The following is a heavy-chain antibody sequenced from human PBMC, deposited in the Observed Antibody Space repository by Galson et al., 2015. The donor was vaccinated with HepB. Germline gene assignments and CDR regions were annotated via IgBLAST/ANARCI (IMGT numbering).Heavy chain of an antibody. CDR3: ARRFVEGYDFDHYYGMDV. J-gene: IGHJ6*02. V-gene: IGHV1-18*01. CDR2: ISAYNGNT. D-gene: IGHD5-12*01. Sequence: SVKVSCKASGYTFTSYGISWVRQAPGQGLEWMGWISAYNGNTNYAQKLQGRVTMTTDTSTSTAYMELRSLRSDDTAVYYCARRFVEGYDFDHYYGMDVWGQGTTVTVSS. CDR1: GYTFTSYG.